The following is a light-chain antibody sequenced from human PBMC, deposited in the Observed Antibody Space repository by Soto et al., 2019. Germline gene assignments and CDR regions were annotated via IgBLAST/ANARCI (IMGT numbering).Light chain of an antibody. J-gene: IGKJ1*01. V-gene: IGKV3-15*01. CDR2: AAS. CDR1: QSVSSN. CDR3: QQYNNWPET. Sequence: EIVMTHSPVTLPVSPGERATLSGRASQSVSSNLAWYQQKPGQAPRLLIYAASTRATGIPARFSGSGSGTEFTLTISSLQSEDFAVYYCQQYNNWPETFGQGTKVDIK.